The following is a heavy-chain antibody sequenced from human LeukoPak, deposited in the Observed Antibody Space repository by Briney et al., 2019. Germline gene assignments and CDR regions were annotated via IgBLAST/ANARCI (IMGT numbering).Heavy chain of an antibody. J-gene: IGHJ6*02. D-gene: IGHD2-2*03. V-gene: IGHV3-11*06. Sequence: SVRSRFTISRDNAKNSLYLQINSLRVEDTAVYYCAAGYCTSNSCSTLYGMDVWGQGTMVTVSS. CDR3: AAGYCTSNSCSTLYGMDV.